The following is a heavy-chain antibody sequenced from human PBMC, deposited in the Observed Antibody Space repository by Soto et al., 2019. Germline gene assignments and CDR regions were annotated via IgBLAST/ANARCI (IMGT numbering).Heavy chain of an antibody. CDR1: GGSFSGYY. CDR3: GRGRGYYYYMGV. V-gene: IGHV4-34*01. J-gene: IGHJ6*03. CDR2: INHSGST. Sequence: SETLSLTCAVYGGSFSGYYWSWIRQPPGKGLEWIGEINHSGSTNYNPSLKSRVTISVDTSKNQFSLKLSSVTAADTAVYYCGRGRGYYYYMGVWGKGTTVNVSS.